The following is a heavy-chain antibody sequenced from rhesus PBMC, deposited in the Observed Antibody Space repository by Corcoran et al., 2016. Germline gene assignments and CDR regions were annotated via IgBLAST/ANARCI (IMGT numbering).Heavy chain of an antibody. CDR1: GYSISSGYY. CDR2: IYGSGGSN. CDR3: ARVGSSWSEWDTVGTEWYFDL. Sequence: QVQLQESGPGLVKPSETLSLTCAVSGYSISSGYYWGWIRQPPGKGLEWIGSIYGSGGSNYLNPYLKGQVTLSVDTSKNPFSLKLSSVTAADTAVYYWARVGSSWSEWDTVGTEWYFDLWGPGTPITISS. D-gene: IGHD5-42*01. V-gene: IGHV4S14*01. J-gene: IGHJ2*01.